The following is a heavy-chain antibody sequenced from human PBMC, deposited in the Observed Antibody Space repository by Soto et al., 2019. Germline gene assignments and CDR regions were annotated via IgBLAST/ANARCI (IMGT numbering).Heavy chain of an antibody. V-gene: IGHV3-30-3*01. D-gene: IGHD1-26*01. CDR2: ISYDGSNK. Sequence: GGSLRLSCAASGFTFSSYAMHWVRQAPGKGLEWVAVISYDGSNKYYADSVKGRFTISRDNSKNTLYLQMTSLGPEDTAVYYCAKGGGSARDFDYWGQGALVTVSS. J-gene: IGHJ4*02. CDR3: AKGGGSARDFDY. CDR1: GFTFSSYA.